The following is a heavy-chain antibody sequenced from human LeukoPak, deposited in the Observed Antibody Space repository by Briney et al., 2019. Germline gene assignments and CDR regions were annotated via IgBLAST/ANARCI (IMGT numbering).Heavy chain of an antibody. CDR3: ARDPVRGALDGFDI. V-gene: IGHV3-21*01. J-gene: IGHJ3*02. CDR1: GFTFSSYS. D-gene: IGHD3-10*01. Sequence: GGSLRLSCAASGFTFSSYSMNWVRQAPGKGLEWVSSISSTGTYMYYADSVKGRFTISRDSAKNSLYLQMNSLRAEDTAVYYCARDPVRGALDGFDIWGQGTMVTVSS. CDR2: ISSTGTYM.